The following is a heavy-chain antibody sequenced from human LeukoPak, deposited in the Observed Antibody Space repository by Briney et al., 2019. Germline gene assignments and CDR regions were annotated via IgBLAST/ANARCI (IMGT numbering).Heavy chain of an antibody. D-gene: IGHD3-22*01. CDR3: STMIPSRGWYYYYMDV. Sequence: PSETLSLTCAVYGGSFSGYYWSWIRQPPGKGLEWIGEINHSGSTNYNPSLKSRVTTSVDTSKNQFSLKLSSVTAADTAVYYCSTMIPSRGWYYYYMDVWGKGTIVTISS. CDR2: INHSGST. V-gene: IGHV4-34*01. CDR1: GGSFSGYY. J-gene: IGHJ6*03.